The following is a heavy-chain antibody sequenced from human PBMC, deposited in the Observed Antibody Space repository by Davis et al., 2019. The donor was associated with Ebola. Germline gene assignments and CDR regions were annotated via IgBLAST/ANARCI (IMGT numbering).Heavy chain of an antibody. CDR3: AKGGSGWPSDYSYGLGV. CDR1: GFTFSSYW. V-gene: IGHV3-74*01. Sequence: PGGSLRLSCAASGFTFSSYWMHWVRQAPGKGLVWVSRINSAGSSTSYADSVKGRFTISRDNSKNTLYLQMNSLRVDDTAVYYCAKGGSGWPSDYSYGLGVWGKGTTVTVSS. CDR2: INSAGSST. J-gene: IGHJ6*04. D-gene: IGHD6-19*01.